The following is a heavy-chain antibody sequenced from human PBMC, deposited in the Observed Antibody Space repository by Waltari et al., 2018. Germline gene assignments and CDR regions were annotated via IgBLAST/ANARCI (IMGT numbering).Heavy chain of an antibody. CDR2: ISSSSSYI. Sequence: EVQLVESGGGLVKPGGSLRLSCAASGFTFSSYSMNWVRQAPGKGLEWVSSISSSSSYIYYADSVKGRFTISRDNAKNSLYLQMNSLRAEDTAVYYCARDRGDIAARPGFDYWGQGTLVTVSS. CDR3: ARDRGDIAARPGFDY. D-gene: IGHD6-6*01. V-gene: IGHV3-21*01. CDR1: GFTFSSYS. J-gene: IGHJ4*02.